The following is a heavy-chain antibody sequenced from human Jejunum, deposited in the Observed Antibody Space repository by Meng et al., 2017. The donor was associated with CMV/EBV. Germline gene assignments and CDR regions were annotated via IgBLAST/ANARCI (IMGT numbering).Heavy chain of an antibody. Sequence: GAGGSGSSYSWSWLRQAPGKGLEGIGYLVYNGNTNYSPSLRGRATISVGSSNNQFSLTLTSVTAADTAVYYCAKDRDSHGGIFDSWGQGTLVTVSS. J-gene: IGHJ4*02. CDR3: AKDRDSHGGIFDS. V-gene: IGHV4-59*02. CDR1: GGSGSSYS. D-gene: IGHD3-16*01. CDR2: LVYNGNT.